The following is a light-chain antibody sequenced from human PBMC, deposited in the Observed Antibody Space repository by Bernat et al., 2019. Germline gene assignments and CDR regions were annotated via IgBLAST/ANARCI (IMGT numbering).Light chain of an antibody. CDR3: GSYAGNHNGV. CDR1: SSDVGAYSS. Sequence: QSALTQPPSASGSPGQSITISCTGSSSDVGAYSSVSWYQQHPGKAPKLIIYEVTGRPSGVPDRFSGSKSGNTASLTVYGLQAEDEAIYCCGSYAGNHNGVFGGGTKLTVL. J-gene: IGLJ3*02. CDR2: EVT. V-gene: IGLV2-8*01.